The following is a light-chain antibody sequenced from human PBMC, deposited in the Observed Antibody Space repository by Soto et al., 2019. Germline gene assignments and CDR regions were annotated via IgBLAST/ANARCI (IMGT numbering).Light chain of an antibody. CDR3: LLSNIFPWT. J-gene: IGKJ1*01. V-gene: IGKV1-12*01. CDR1: QSFSSW. Sequence: DIQMTQFPSSVSASIGDRVTITCRASQSFSSWLAWYQQKPGQAPKLLISAASTLQSGVPSRFSGSGSGTEFTLTISSLQPEDFATYYCLLSNIFPWTFGQGTRVDVK. CDR2: AAS.